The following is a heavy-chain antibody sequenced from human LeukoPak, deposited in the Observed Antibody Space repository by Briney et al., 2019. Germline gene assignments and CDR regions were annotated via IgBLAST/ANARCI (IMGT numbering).Heavy chain of an antibody. CDR3: AREGNSDWRDDGFDI. V-gene: IGHV3-74*01. CDR1: GFIFSSYW. Sequence: GGSLRLSCAASGFIFSSYWMHWVRQAPGKGLVWVSRIHSDGSDTTYADSVKGRFTISRDNAKNTLYLQMNSLRAEDTAVYYCAREGNSDWRDDGFDIWGQGTMVTVSS. D-gene: IGHD6-19*01. J-gene: IGHJ3*02. CDR2: IHSDGSDT.